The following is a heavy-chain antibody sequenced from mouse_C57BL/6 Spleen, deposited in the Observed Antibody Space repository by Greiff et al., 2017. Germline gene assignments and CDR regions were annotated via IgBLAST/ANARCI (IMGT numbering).Heavy chain of an antibody. V-gene: IGHV1-18*01. Sequence: EVKLQESGPELVKPGASVKIPCKASGYTFTDYNMDWVKQSHGKSLEWIGDINPNNGGTIYNQKFKGKATLTVDKSSSTAYMELRSLTSEDTAVYYCARRIYYGSRGRDYAMDYWGQGTSVTVSS. CDR1: GYTFTDYN. J-gene: IGHJ4*01. CDR2: INPNNGGT. CDR3: ARRIYYGSRGRDYAMDY. D-gene: IGHD1-1*01.